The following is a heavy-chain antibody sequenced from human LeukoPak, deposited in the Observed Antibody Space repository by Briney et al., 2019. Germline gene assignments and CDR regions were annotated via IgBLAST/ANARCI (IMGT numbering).Heavy chain of an antibody. CDR3: AREKRGRITGITGSFDY. D-gene: IGHD1/OR15-1a*01. J-gene: IGHJ4*02. Sequence: SETLSLTCTVSGGSISSSSYYWGWIRQPPGKGLEWIGSIYYSGSTYYNPSLKSRVTISVDTSKNQFSLKLSSVTAADTAVYYCAREKRGRITGITGSFDYWGQGTLVTVSS. CDR1: GGSISSSSYY. CDR2: IYYSGST. V-gene: IGHV4-39*07.